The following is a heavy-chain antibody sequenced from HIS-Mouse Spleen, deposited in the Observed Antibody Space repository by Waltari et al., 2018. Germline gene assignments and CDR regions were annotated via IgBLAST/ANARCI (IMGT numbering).Heavy chain of an antibody. J-gene: IGHJ4*02. Sequence: EVQLVESGGGLVQPGGSLRLSCAASGFTVSSNYMRWVRQAPGKGRGGGSVLYSGGKIYYADAVKGRFTISRDNSKNTLYLQMKSLRAEDTAVYYWARGRFGQQHFDYWGQGTLVTVSS. V-gene: IGHV3-66*01. CDR3: ARGRFGQQHFDY. CDR1: GFTVSSNY. D-gene: IGHD6-13*01. CDR2: LYSGGKI.